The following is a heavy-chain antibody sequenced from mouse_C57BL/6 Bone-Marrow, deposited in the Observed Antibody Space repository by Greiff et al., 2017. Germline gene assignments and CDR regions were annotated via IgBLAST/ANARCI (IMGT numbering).Heavy chain of an antibody. J-gene: IGHJ3*01. CDR3: ARAGDLLRYSGLTY. V-gene: IGHV5-4*01. CDR2: ISDGGSYT. D-gene: IGHD1-1*01. CDR1: GFTFSSYA. Sequence: EVQRVESGGGLVKPGGSLKLSCAASGFTFSSYAMSWFRQTPEKRLEWVATISDGGSYTYYPDNVKGQFTISRDNAKNNLYLQMSHLKSEDTAMYYCARAGDLLRYSGLTYWGQETLVTVSA.